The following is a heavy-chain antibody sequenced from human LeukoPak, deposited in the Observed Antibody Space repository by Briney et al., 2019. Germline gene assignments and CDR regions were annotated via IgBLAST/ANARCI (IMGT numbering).Heavy chain of an antibody. CDR1: VGSISSYY. CDR3: ARDGGYTSGWFD. J-gene: IGHJ4*02. D-gene: IGHD6-19*01. CDR2: IYYSGST. V-gene: IGHV4-59*01. Sequence: LETLSLTCTVSVGSISSYYWSWIRQPPGKGLEWIGYIYYSGSTNYNPSLKSRVTISLDTSKNQFSLKLSSVTAADTAVYYCARDGGYTSGWFDWGQGTLVTVSS.